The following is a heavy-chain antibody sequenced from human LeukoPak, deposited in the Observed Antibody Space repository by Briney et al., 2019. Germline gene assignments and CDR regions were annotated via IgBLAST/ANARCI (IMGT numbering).Heavy chain of an antibody. CDR1: GGSISSYY. CDR2: IYYSGNT. Sequence: SETLSLTCTVSGGSISSYYWSWIRQPPGKGLEWIGYIYYSGNTNYNPSLKSRVTISVDTSKNQFSLKLSSATAADTAVYYCARGAGSFEYWGQGTLVTVSS. D-gene: IGHD1-26*01. V-gene: IGHV4-59*01. CDR3: ARGAGSFEY. J-gene: IGHJ4*02.